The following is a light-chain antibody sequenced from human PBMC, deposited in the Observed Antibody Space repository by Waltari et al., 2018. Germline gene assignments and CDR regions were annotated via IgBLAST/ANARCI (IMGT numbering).Light chain of an antibody. J-gene: IGLJ3*02. CDR1: SSDIGSYNL. V-gene: IGLV2-23*02. CDR3: CSYAGSYTWV. Sequence: QSALTQPASVSGSPGQSITISCTGASSDIGSYNLVSWYQQHPGKAPKLMVYDVFYRPSGGSNRFSASKSGNTASLTISGLQAEDEADYYCCSYAGSYTWVFGGGTKLTVL. CDR2: DVF.